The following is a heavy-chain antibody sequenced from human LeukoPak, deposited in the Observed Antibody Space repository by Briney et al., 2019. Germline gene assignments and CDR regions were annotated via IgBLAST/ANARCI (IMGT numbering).Heavy chain of an antibody. V-gene: IGHV1-3*01. D-gene: IGHD3-9*01. CDR2: INAGNGNT. CDR1: GYTFTSYA. Sequence: ASVKVSCKASGYTFTSYAMHWVRQAPGQRLEWMGWINAGNGNTKYSQKFQGRVTITRDTSASTAYMELSSLRSEDTAVYYCAIEVPAYYDILTGYKHAFDIWGQGTMVTVSS. CDR3: AIEVPAYYDILTGYKHAFDI. J-gene: IGHJ3*02.